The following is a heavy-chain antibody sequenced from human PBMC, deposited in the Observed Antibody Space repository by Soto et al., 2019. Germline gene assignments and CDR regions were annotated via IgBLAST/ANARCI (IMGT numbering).Heavy chain of an antibody. J-gene: IGHJ5*02. V-gene: IGHV3-23*01. Sequence: GGSLRLSCAASGFTFSSYAMSWVRQAPGKGLEWVSAISGSGGSTYYADSVKGRFTISRDNSKNTLYLQMNSLRAEDTAVYYCAKITFGGVVADKWFDPWGQGTLVTVSS. CDR1: GFTFSSYA. CDR3: AKITFGGVVADKWFDP. D-gene: IGHD3-16*01. CDR2: ISGSGGST.